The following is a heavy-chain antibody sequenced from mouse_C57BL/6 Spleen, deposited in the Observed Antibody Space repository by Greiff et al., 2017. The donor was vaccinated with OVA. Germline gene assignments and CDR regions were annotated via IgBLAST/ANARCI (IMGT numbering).Heavy chain of an antibody. CDR1: GYAFSSSW. J-gene: IGHJ3*01. CDR2: IYPGDGNT. CDR3: ARCHDYFAY. V-gene: IGHV1-82*01. Sequence: VQGVESGPELVKPGASVKISCKASGYAFSSSWMNWVKQRPGKGLEWIGRIYPGDGNTNYNGKFKGKATLTADKSSSTAYMQLSSLTSEDSAVYFCARCHDYFAYWGQGTLVTVSA. D-gene: IGHD2-4*01.